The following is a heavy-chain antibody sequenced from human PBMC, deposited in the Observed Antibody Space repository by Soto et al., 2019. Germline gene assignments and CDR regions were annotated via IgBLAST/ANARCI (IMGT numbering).Heavy chain of an antibody. J-gene: IGHJ4*02. D-gene: IGHD3-9*01. CDR1: GFSFSSHA. V-gene: IGHV3-23*01. Sequence: EVQLLESGGGLVQPGGSLRLSCAASGFSFSSHAMSWVRQAPGKGLEWVSGISASGRTTYYAGFADSVKGRFTISRDNYKNTLYLQMNSLRAEDTAVDYCATVSPNFDCATLDSWGQGTLFTVSS. CDR2: ISASGRTT. CDR3: ATVSPNFDCATLDS.